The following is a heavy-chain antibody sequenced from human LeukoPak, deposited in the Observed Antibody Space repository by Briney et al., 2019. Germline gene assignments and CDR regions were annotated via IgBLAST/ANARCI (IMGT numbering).Heavy chain of an antibody. CDR2: IYYSGST. CDR1: GGSISSGDNY. D-gene: IGHD6-6*01. J-gene: IGHJ4*02. Sequence: SQTLSLTCTVSGGSISSGDNYWSWIRQPPGKGLEWIGYIYYSGSTYYNPSLKSRVTISVDTSKNQFSLKLSSVTAADTAVYYCAREGIAARPGEDYFDYWGQGTLVTVSS. CDR3: AREGIAARPGEDYFDY. V-gene: IGHV4-30-4*08.